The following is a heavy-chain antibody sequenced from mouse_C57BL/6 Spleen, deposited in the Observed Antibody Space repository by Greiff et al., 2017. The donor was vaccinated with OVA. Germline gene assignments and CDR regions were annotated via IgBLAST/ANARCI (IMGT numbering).Heavy chain of an antibody. CDR3: ARGSFGTSYFDY. CDR2: IYPGDGDT. J-gene: IGHJ2*01. CDR1: GYAFSSYW. D-gene: IGHD4-1*01. V-gene: IGHV1-80*01. Sequence: VQLQQSGAELVKPGASVKISCKASGYAFSSYWMNWVKQRPGKGLEWIGQIYPGDGDTNYNGKFKGKATLTADKSSSTAYMQLSSLTSEDSAVYFCARGSFGTSYFDYWGQGTTLTVSS.